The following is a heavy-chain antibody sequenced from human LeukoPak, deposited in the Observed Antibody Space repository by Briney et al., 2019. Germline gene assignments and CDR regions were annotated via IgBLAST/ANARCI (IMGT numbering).Heavy chain of an antibody. D-gene: IGHD3-3*01. CDR1: GGSFSGYY. J-gene: IGHJ6*02. CDR2: INHSGST. CDR3: ARRYDFWSGYSYYYGMDV. Sequence: SETLSLTCAVYGGSFSGYYWSWIRQPPGKGLEWIGEINHSGSTNYNPSLKSRVTISVDTSKNQFSLKLSSVTAADTAVYYCARRYDFWSGYSYYYGMDVWGQGTTVTVSS. V-gene: IGHV4-34*01.